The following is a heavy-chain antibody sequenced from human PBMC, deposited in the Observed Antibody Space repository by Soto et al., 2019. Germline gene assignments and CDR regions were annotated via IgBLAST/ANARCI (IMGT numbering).Heavy chain of an antibody. CDR1: GFTLSSLA. Sequence: QVQLVESGGGVVQPEKSLRLSCVASGFTLSSLAMNWVRQAPGKGLEWVAIIWSDGIEKFYGDSVKGRFTISRDDSKNTLYLQMDRLRADDTAVYYCASGTRYFFDPWGQGTPVSVSS. J-gene: IGHJ5*02. CDR2: IWSDGIEK. D-gene: IGHD1-1*01. CDR3: ASGTRYFFDP. V-gene: IGHV3-33*01.